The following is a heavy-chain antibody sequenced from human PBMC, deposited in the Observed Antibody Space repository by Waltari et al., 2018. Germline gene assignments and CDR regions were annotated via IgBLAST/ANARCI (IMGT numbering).Heavy chain of an antibody. CDR1: GFTFSSGA. V-gene: IGHV3-23*01. CDR3: AKGVVNPYYHDD. CDR2: ISGSGENT. J-gene: IGHJ4*02. Sequence: EVQLLESGGGLVQPGGSLRLSCSGSGFTFSSGALSWVRQAPGKGTEWVSSISGSGENTDYADSVKGRFSISRDNFKNTLVLQMNRLRDDDTAVYYCAKGVVNPYYHDDWGQGALVTVSS. D-gene: IGHD3-3*01.